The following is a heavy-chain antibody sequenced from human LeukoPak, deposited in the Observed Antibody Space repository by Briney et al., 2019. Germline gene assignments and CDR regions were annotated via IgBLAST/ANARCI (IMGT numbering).Heavy chain of an antibody. CDR3: ALDRTIDSNGYYFDY. V-gene: IGHV1-46*01. CDR1: GYTFTSYY. Sequence: ASVKVSCKASGYTFTSYYMHWVRQAPGQGLEWMGIINPSGGSTSYAQKFQGRVTMTRDTSTSTVYMELSSLRSEDTAVYYCALDRTIDSNGYYFDYWGQGTLVTVSS. J-gene: IGHJ4*02. D-gene: IGHD3-22*01. CDR2: INPSGGST.